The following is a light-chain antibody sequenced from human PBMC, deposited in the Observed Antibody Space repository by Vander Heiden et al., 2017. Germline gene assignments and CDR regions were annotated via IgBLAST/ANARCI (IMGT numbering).Light chain of an antibody. Sequence: DTVLSQSPLPLPVTSGEPASIPCRPSQSLLHSNGYNYLGLYLQKPRQSPQLLIYLGSNRASGVPDRFSGSGSGTDFTLKISRVEAEDVGVYYCMQALHTPPWTFGQGTKVEIK. CDR2: LGS. J-gene: IGKJ1*01. V-gene: IGKV2-28*01. CDR1: QSLLHSNGYNY. CDR3: MQALHTPPWT.